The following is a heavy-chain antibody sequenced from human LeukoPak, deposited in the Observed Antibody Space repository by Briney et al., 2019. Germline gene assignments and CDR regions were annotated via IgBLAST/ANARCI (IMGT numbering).Heavy chain of an antibody. Sequence: ASVKVSCKASGYTFSNYAIYWVRQAPGQRLEWMGWINPNSGGTNYAQKFQGRVTMTRDTSISTAYMELSRLRSDDTAVYYCARDPASYYYYYYMDVWGKGTTVTISS. CDR2: INPNSGGT. CDR1: GYTFSNYA. V-gene: IGHV1-2*02. J-gene: IGHJ6*03. CDR3: ARDPASYYYYYYMDV. D-gene: IGHD2-2*01.